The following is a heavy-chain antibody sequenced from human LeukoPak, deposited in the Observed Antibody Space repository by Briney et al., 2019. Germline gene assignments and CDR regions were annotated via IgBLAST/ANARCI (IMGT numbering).Heavy chain of an antibody. CDR2: ISSSSSTI. Sequence: PGGSLRLSCAASGFTFISYSMTWVRQAPGKGLEWVSYISSSSSTIYYAGSVKGRFTISRDNAKNSLYLQMNSLRDEDTAVYYCARGILSGLDYWGQGTLVTVSS. V-gene: IGHV3-48*02. D-gene: IGHD2/OR15-2a*01. CDR3: ARGILSGLDY. CDR1: GFTFISYS. J-gene: IGHJ4*02.